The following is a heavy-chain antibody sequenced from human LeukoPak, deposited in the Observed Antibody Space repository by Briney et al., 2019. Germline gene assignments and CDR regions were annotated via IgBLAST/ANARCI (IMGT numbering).Heavy chain of an antibody. J-gene: IGHJ4*02. CDR1: GGTFSSYA. CDR2: IIPIFGTA. D-gene: IGHD2-21*02. CDR3: ARAGVGGGDFYYFDY. Sequence: GSSVKVSCKASGGTFSSYAISWVRQAPGQGLEWMGRIIPIFGTANYAQKFQGRVTITTDESTSTAYMGLSSLRSEDTAVYYCARAGVGGGDFYYFDYWGQGTLVTVSS. V-gene: IGHV1-69*05.